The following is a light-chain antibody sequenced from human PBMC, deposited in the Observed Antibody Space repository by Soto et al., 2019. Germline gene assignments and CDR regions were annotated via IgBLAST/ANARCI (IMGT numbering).Light chain of an antibody. V-gene: IGLV1-44*01. CDR3: AAWDDSLSGPV. J-gene: IGLJ2*01. CDR1: SSNIGGNT. CDR2: NNH. Sequence: QSVLTQPSSASGTPGQRVTISCSGGSSNIGGNTAHWYQQFPGTAPKLLIYNNHQRPSGAPDRFSGSKSGTSASLAISGLQSEDEAMYYCAAWDDSLSGPVFGEGTKVTVL.